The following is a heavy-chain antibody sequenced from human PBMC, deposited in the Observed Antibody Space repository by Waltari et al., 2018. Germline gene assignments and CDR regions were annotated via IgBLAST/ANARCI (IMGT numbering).Heavy chain of an antibody. V-gene: IGHV4-61*09. CDR3: ARVPSGDLVDS. CDR2: TYTSGNT. CDR1: GGSISRGSYY. J-gene: IGHJ4*02. Sequence: QVQLQESGPGLVKPSETLSLACSVSGGSISRGSYYWSWVRQPAGKGLEWLGYTYTSGNTHYTPSLMGRVTMSVDTSKNQCYLELRSVTAADTAVYYCARVPSGDLVDSWGQGTLVTVSS. D-gene: IGHD3-10*01.